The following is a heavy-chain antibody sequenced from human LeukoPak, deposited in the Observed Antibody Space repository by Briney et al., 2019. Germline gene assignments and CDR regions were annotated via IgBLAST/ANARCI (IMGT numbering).Heavy chain of an antibody. CDR1: GGSISSYY. D-gene: IGHD5-18*01. V-gene: IGHV4-59*01. CDR3: AREDDRYGRIDY. CDR2: VSYSGST. J-gene: IGHJ4*02. Sequence: PSETLSLTCTVSGGSISSYYWSWVRQPPGKGLEWIGYVSYSGSTDYNPSLKSRVIISIDTSKNQFSLRLSSVTAADTAVYYCAREDDRYGRIDYWGQGTQVTVSS.